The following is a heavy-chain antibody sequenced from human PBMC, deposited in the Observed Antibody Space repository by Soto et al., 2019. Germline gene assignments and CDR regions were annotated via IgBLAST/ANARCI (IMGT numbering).Heavy chain of an antibody. D-gene: IGHD3-10*01. Sequence: PXETLSITFTVSCGSMSSYDWSWIRQPPGKGLEWIGYIYYSGSTNYNPSLKSRVTISVDTSKNQFSLKLSSVNAAETAVYYCARGRGSGSSFYYYGMDVWGQGTTVTVSS. J-gene: IGHJ6*02. CDR1: CGSMSSYD. V-gene: IGHV4-59*01. CDR2: IYYSGST. CDR3: ARGRGSGSSFYYYGMDV.